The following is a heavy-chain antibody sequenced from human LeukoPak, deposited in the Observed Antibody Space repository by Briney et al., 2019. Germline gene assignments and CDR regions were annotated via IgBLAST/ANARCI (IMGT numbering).Heavy chain of an antibody. V-gene: IGHV4-34*01. J-gene: IGHJ4*02. CDR1: GGSFSGYY. CDR2: INHSGST. Sequence: SETLSLTCAVYGGSFSGYYWSWIRQPPGKGLEWIGEINHSGSTYYNPSLKSRVTISVDTSKNQFSLKLSSVTAADTAVYYCARVEGWAFDYWGQGTLVTVSS. D-gene: IGHD5-24*01. CDR3: ARVEGWAFDY.